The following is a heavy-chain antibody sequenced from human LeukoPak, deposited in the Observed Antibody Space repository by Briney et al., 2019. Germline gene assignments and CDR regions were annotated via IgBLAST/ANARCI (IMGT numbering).Heavy chain of an antibody. V-gene: IGHV3-7*04. CDR3: SRGQGCAY. CDR1: GFTFSTFW. D-gene: IGHD6-19*01. CDR2: IKQDGSET. J-gene: IGHJ4*02. Sequence: GGSLRLSCAASGFTFSTFWMNWVRQAPGKGLEWVANIKQDGSETYYVDSVKGRFSISRDNAKKSLYLQMNSLRAEDTAVYYCSRGQGCAYWGQGTLVTVSS.